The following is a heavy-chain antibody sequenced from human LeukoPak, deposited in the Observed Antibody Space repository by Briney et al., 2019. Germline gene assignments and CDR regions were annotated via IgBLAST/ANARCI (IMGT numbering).Heavy chain of an antibody. CDR1: GGSITSSSYS. V-gene: IGHV4-39*07. J-gene: IGHJ4*02. Sequence: PSETLSLTCTVSGGSITSSSYSWGWIRQPPGKGLEWIASMSYSGSTYYNPSLKSRVTISVDTSRNQFSLKLSSVTAADTAVYYCARVRWLQLGHFDYWGQGSLVTVSP. CDR3: ARVRWLQLGHFDY. D-gene: IGHD5-24*01. CDR2: MSYSGST.